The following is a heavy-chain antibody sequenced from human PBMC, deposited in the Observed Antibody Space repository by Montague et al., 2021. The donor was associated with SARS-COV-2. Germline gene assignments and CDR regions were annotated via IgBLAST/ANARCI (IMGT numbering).Heavy chain of an antibody. D-gene: IGHD3-22*01. Sequence: PALVKPTQTLTLTCTFSGFSLSTSGVGVGWIRQPPGKALEWLALIYWDDDKRYSPSLKSRLTITKDTSKNQVVLTMTNMDPVDTATYYCAHRPADLCSTGYRDYWGQGTLVTVSS. V-gene: IGHV2-5*02. CDR3: AHRPADLCSTGYRDY. J-gene: IGHJ4*02. CDR2: IYWDDDK. CDR1: GFSLSTSGVG.